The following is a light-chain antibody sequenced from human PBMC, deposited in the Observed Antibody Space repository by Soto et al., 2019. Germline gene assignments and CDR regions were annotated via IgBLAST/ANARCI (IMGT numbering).Light chain of an antibody. V-gene: IGLV3-21*02. CDR1: NIGIKG. CDR2: DDD. CDR3: QVWDRSSDNVV. Sequence: SYELTQPPSVSVAPGQTARITCWGNNIGIKGVHWYQQRPGQAPVLVVYDDDDRPSGIPERFSGSNSGNTATLTISRVEAGDEADYYCQVWDRSSDNVVFGGGTKLTVL. J-gene: IGLJ2*01.